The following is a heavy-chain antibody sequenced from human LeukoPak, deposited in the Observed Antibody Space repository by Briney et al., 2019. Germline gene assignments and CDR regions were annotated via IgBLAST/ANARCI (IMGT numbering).Heavy chain of an antibody. Sequence: GGSLRPSCAASGFTFSSYAMHWVRQAPGKGLEWVAVISYDGSNKYYADSVKGRFTIYRDNSKNTLYLQMNSRRAEYTAVYYCARVASLGLGELSSHFDYWGQGTLVTVSS. CDR3: ARVASLGLGELSSHFDY. CDR1: GFTFSSYA. V-gene: IGHV3-30-3*01. CDR2: ISYDGSNK. D-gene: IGHD3-16*02. J-gene: IGHJ4*02.